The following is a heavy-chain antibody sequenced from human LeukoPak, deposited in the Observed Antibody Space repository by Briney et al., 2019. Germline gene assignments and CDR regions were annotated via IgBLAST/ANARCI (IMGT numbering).Heavy chain of an antibody. Sequence: PSETLSLTCAVYGGSFSGYYWSWIRQPPGKGLEWIGEINHSGSTNYNPSLKSRVTISVDTSKNQFSLKLSSVTAADTAVYYCARGRVSPYWGQGTLVTVSS. CDR2: INHSGST. V-gene: IGHV4-34*01. CDR3: ARGRVSPY. CDR1: GGSFSGYY. J-gene: IGHJ4*02.